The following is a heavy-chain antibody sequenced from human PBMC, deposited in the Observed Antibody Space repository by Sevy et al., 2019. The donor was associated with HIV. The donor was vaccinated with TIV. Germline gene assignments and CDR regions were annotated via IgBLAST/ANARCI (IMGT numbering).Heavy chain of an antibody. CDR3: VKDYYCSGYLRHGNWFDP. Sequence: GGSLRLSCSASGFTFSSYAMHWVRQAPGKGLEYVSAISSNGGSTYYADSVKGRFTISRDNSKNTLYLQMSSLRAEDTAVYYCVKDYYCSGYLRHGNWFDPRGRGTLVTVSS. CDR1: GFTFSSYA. J-gene: IGHJ5*02. CDR2: ISSNGGST. V-gene: IGHV3-64D*06. D-gene: IGHD3-10*01.